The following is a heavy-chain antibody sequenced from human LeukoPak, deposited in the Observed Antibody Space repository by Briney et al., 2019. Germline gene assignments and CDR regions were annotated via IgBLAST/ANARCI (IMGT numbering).Heavy chain of an antibody. CDR3: ARKLYDSSGYNSWFDP. J-gene: IGHJ5*02. Sequence: GESLKISCKGSGYSFTSYWIGWVRQMPGKGLEWMGIIYPGDSDTRYSPSFQGQVTISADKSISTAYLQWSSLKASDTAMYYCARKLYDSSGYNSWFDPWGQGTLVTVSS. V-gene: IGHV5-51*01. CDR2: IYPGDSDT. CDR1: GYSFTSYW. D-gene: IGHD3-22*01.